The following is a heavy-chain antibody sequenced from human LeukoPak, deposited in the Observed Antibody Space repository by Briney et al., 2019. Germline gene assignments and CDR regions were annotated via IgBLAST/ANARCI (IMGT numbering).Heavy chain of an antibody. Sequence: SETLSLTCTVSGGSISNHYWNWIRQPPGKGLEWIGYIYYTGSTNYNPSLKSRVTMSVDTSKNQFSLKLTSVTAADTAVYYCARDWGVAATPGYMDVWGKGTTVTVSS. D-gene: IGHD3-16*01. CDR2: IYYTGST. CDR3: ARDWGVAATPGYMDV. J-gene: IGHJ6*03. V-gene: IGHV4-59*11. CDR1: GGSISNHY.